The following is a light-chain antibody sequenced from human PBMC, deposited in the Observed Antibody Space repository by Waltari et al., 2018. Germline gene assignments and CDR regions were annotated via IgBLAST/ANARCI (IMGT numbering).Light chain of an antibody. J-gene: IGLJ1*01. Sequence: QSALPHPPPASGSPGQSVPLSCTVTTSDVGGYNYVSWYQQHPGKAPKLMIYEVSKRPSGVPDRFSGSKSGNTASLTVSGLQAEDEADYYCSSYAGSNNYVFGTGTKVTVL. CDR3: SSYAGSNNYV. CDR2: EVS. CDR1: TSDVGGYNY. V-gene: IGLV2-8*01.